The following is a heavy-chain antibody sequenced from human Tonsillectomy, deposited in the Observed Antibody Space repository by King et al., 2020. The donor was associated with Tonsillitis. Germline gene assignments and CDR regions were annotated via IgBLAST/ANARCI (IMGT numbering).Heavy chain of an antibody. CDR2: ISSSGGST. Sequence: VQLVESGGGLVQPGGSLRLSCAASGFPFRSYAMSWVRQAPGKGLEWVAAISSSGGSTFYADSVKVRFTISRANSKNTLYMQMNRLRAEDTAVYYCAEGHWNADFDYWGQGAQVTVSS. V-gene: IGHV3-23*04. CDR3: AEGHWNADFDY. CDR1: GFPFRSYA. D-gene: IGHD1-1*01. J-gene: IGHJ4*02.